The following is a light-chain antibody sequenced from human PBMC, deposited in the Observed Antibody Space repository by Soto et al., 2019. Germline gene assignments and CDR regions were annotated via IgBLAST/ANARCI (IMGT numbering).Light chain of an antibody. V-gene: IGKV3-11*01. CDR1: QSVSSY. Sequence: EIVWTQSPATLSLSPGERATLSCRASQSVSSYLAWYQQKPGQAPRLLIYDASNRATGIPARFSGSGSGTDFTLTISSLEPEDFAVYYCQQRSNWAWTFGQGTKVDIK. CDR3: QQRSNWAWT. J-gene: IGKJ1*01. CDR2: DAS.